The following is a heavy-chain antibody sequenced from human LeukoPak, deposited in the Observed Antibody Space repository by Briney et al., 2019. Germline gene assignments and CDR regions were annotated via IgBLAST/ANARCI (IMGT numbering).Heavy chain of an antibody. Sequence: GGSLRLSCAASGFTFSGSVMHWVRQASGKGLEWVGRIRTKPNNYATSYAASVRGRFSISRDDSKNTAYLQMDSLKTEDTAVYYCTSDTRGHFDYWGQGSLVTVSS. CDR3: TSDTRGHFDY. D-gene: IGHD2-2*01. CDR1: GFTFSGSV. J-gene: IGHJ4*02. V-gene: IGHV3-73*01. CDR2: IRTKPNNYAT.